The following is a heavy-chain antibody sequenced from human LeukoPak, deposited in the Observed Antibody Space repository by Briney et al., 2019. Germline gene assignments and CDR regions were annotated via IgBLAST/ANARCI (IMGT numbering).Heavy chain of an antibody. Sequence: PSETLSLTCTVSGGSISSYYWSWIRQPPGKGLEWIGYIYYSGSTNYNPSLKSRVTISVDTSKNQFSLKLSSVTAADTAVYYCARQQLALMVDNWFDPWGQGTLVTVSS. J-gene: IGHJ5*02. CDR1: GGSISSYY. CDR3: ARQQLALMVDNWFDP. D-gene: IGHD6-6*01. CDR2: IYYSGST. V-gene: IGHV4-59*01.